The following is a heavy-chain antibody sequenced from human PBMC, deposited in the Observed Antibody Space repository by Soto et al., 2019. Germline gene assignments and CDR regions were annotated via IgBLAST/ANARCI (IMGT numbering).Heavy chain of an antibody. V-gene: IGHV4-59*11. CDR2: IFDTGST. CDR1: GGSISGHY. CDR3: AKDKYSSSWSFDY. Sequence: SETLSLTCTVSGGSISGHYWIWIRQSPGKGLEWIGYIFDTGSTNYNPSLKSRVTLSVDTSKNQFSLRLSSVTAADTAVYYCAKDKYSSSWSFDYWGQGTLVTVSS. J-gene: IGHJ4*02. D-gene: IGHD6-13*01.